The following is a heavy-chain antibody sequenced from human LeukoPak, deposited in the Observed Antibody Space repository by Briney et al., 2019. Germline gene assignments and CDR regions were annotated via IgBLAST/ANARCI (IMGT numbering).Heavy chain of an antibody. V-gene: IGHV1-2*02. D-gene: IGHD6-13*01. CDR1: GYTFTGYY. Sequence: GASVKVSCKVSGYTFTGYYMHWVRQAPGQGLEWMGWINPKSGGTNYAQKFQGRVTMTRDTSISTAYMELSRLRSDDTAVYYCARMGVVSSWRPFDYWGQGTLVTVSS. J-gene: IGHJ4*02. CDR2: INPKSGGT. CDR3: ARMGVVSSWRPFDY.